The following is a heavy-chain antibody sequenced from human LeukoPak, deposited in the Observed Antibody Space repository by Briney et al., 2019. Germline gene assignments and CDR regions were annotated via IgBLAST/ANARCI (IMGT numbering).Heavy chain of an antibody. D-gene: IGHD1-26*01. J-gene: IGHJ4*02. CDR2: IHPNSGGT. CDR3: ARVGGNSGTYLANDY. Sequence: ASVKVSCKASGFMFTGYYMHWMRQAPGQGLEWMGYIHPNSGGTKYAQKFQGRVTLTRDTSISTAYMELSSLTSDDTAVYYCARVGGNSGTYLANDYWGQGTLVTVSS. V-gene: IGHV1-2*02. CDR1: GFMFTGYY.